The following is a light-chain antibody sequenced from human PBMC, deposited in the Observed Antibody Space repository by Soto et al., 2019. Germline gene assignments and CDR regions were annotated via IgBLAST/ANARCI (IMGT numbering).Light chain of an antibody. J-gene: IGLJ3*02. CDR3: VLYMCTGISV. V-gene: IGLV8-61*01. CDR1: YGSVSAGHY. Sequence: QTVVTQEPSFSVSPGGTVTLTCGLNYGSVSAGHYPSWYQQTPGQAPRTLIYDTNTLSSGVPDRFSGSILGNKAALTITGAKADDESDYYCVLYMCTGISVFGVGTKRTVL. CDR2: DTN.